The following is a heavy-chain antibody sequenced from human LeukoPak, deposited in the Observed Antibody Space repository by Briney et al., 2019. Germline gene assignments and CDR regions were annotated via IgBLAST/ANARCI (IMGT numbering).Heavy chain of an antibody. CDR3: ARDFLAGATYEPLDY. CDR1: GFTFSDYY. CDR2: ISSSSSYT. Sequence: GGSLRLSCAASGFTFSDYYMSWIRQAPGKGLEWVSYISSSSSYTNYADSVKGRFTISRDNAKNSLYLQMNSPRAEDTAVYYCARDFLAGATYEPLDYWGQGTLVTVSS. D-gene: IGHD1-26*01. J-gene: IGHJ4*02. V-gene: IGHV3-11*05.